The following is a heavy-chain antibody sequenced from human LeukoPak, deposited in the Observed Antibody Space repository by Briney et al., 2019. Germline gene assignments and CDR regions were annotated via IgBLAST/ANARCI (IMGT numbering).Heavy chain of an antibody. V-gene: IGHV3-74*01. CDR3: ARDLYCSGGTCYPTQRAFDI. D-gene: IGHD2-15*01. Sequence: GGSLRLSCAASGFTFSNYWMHWVRQAPGKGLVWVSRVNSDGSSTSYADSVKGRFTISRDNAKNTLCLQMNSLRAEDTAVYYCARDLYCSGGTCYPTQRAFDIWGQGTMVTVSS. J-gene: IGHJ3*02. CDR1: GFTFSNYW. CDR2: VNSDGSST.